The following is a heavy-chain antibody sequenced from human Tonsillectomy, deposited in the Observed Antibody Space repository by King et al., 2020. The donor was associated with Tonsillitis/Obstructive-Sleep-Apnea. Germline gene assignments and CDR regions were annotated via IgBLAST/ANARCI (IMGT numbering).Heavy chain of an antibody. CDR3: AKVGTTVTTYLYYYMDV. CDR2: ISGNGGST. V-gene: IGHV3-23*04. J-gene: IGHJ6*03. D-gene: IGHD4-11*01. Sequence: VQLVESGGGLVQPGGSLRLSCSASGFTFSSYAMSWVRQAPGEGLDWVSSISGNGGSTYYADSVKGRFTISRDKSKNTLSLQMNSLRAEDTAIYYCAKVGTTVTTYLYYYMDVWGKGTTVTVSS. CDR1: GFTFSSYA.